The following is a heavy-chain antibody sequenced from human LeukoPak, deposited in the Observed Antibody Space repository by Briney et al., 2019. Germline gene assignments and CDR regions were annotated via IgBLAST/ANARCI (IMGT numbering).Heavy chain of an antibody. D-gene: IGHD2-15*01. CDR2: ISGSGGST. CDR1: GFTFSSYA. J-gene: IGHJ4*02. CDR3: AKDGGWDIVVVVAAFN. V-gene: IGHV3-23*01. Sequence: GGSLRLSCAASGFTFSSYAMSWVRQAPGKGLEWVSAISGSGGSTYYADSVKGRFTISRDNSKNTLYLQMSSLRAEDTAVYYCAKDGGWDIVVVVAAFNWGQGTLVTVSS.